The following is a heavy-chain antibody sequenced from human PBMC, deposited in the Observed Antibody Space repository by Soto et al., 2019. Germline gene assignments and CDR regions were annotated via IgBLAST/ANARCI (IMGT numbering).Heavy chain of an antibody. Sequence: GASVKVSCKASGYTFTSYAMHWVRQAPGQRLEWMGWINAGNGNTKYSQKFQGRVTITRDTSASTAYMELSSLRSEDTAVYYCARSAGGFPGPLTRYWGQGTLVTVS. D-gene: IGHD2-15*01. J-gene: IGHJ4*02. CDR3: ARSAGGFPGPLTRY. V-gene: IGHV1-3*01. CDR2: INAGNGNT. CDR1: GYTFTSYA.